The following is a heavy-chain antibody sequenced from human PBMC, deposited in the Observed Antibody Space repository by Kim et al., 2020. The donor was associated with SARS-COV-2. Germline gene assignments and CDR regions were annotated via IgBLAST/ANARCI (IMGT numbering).Heavy chain of an antibody. J-gene: IGHJ5*02. CDR2: INHSGST. D-gene: IGHD2-15*01. Sequence: SETLSLTCAVYGGSFSGYYWSWIRQPPGKGLEWIGEINHSGSTNYNPSLKSRVTISVDTSKNQFSLKLSSVTAADTAVYYCARGGPWNVVVVAAGNWFDPWGQGTLVTVSS. CDR3: ARGGPWNVVVVAAGNWFDP. V-gene: IGHV4-34*01. CDR1: GGSFSGYY.